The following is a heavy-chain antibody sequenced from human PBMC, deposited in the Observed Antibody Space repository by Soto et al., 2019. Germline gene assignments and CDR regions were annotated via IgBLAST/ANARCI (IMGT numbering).Heavy chain of an antibody. CDR2: ISSSGSTI. D-gene: IGHD6-25*01. CDR1: GFTFSSYE. CDR3: ATSPETADYFDY. Sequence: GGSLRLSCAASGFTFSSYEMNWVRQAPGKGLEWVSYISSSGSTIYYADSVKGRLTISRDNAKNSLYLQMNSLRAEDTAVYYCATSPETADYFDYWGQGTLVTVSS. J-gene: IGHJ4*02. V-gene: IGHV3-48*03.